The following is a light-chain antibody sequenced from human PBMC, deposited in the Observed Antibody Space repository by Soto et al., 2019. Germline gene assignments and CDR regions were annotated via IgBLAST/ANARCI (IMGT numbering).Light chain of an antibody. CDR3: QQYITSPPMYT. Sequence: ETVLTQSPGTLSLSPGERATLSCRASQSVSSRYLAWYQQKPGQAPRLLIYGASSRATGIPDRFSGSRSGTSCTLTITRMEPEDFAVYYCQQYITSPPMYTFGQGTKLEIK. V-gene: IGKV3-20*01. CDR2: GAS. J-gene: IGKJ2*01. CDR1: QSVSSRY.